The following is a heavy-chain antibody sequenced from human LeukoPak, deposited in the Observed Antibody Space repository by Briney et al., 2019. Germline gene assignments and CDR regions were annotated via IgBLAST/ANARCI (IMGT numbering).Heavy chain of an antibody. CDR1: GFTFSNNA. V-gene: IGHV3-23*01. CDR2: ISGSGAST. D-gene: IGHD4/OR15-4a*01. CDR3: ANEVRPNDY. Sequence: TRGSLRLSCAASGFTFSNNAMSWVRQAPGKGLEWVSAISGSGASTYYADSVKGRFTISRDNSKNTLYLQMNSLRAEDTALYFCANEVRPNDYWGRGTLVTVSS. J-gene: IGHJ4*02.